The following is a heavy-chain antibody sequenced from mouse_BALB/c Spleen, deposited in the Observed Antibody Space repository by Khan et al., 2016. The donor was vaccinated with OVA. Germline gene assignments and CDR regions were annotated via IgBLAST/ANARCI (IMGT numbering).Heavy chain of an antibody. D-gene: IGHD2-14*01. Sequence: VQLQESGPGLVQPSQSLSITCTVTDFSLSTYGIHWVRQSPGKGLEWLGVIWSGGSTDYSAALISRLSISEDNYKSQFFFKMNSLQTDDTAISYCTRVYYRYDRYFDVWGAGTTVTVAS. J-gene: IGHJ1*01. CDR1: DFSLSTYG. CDR2: IWSGGST. V-gene: IGHV2-4-1*01. CDR3: TRVYYRYDRYFDV.